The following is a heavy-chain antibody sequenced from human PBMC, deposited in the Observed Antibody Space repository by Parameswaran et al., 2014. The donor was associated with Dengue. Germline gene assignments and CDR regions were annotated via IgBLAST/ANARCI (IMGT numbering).Heavy chain of an antibody. CDR2: IYYSGST. CDR3: ARHHPAVLNDWFDP. D-gene: IGHD2-2*01. V-gene: IGHV4-39*01. J-gene: IGHJ5*02. Sequence: WIRQPPGKGLEWIGSIYYSGSTYYNPSLKSRVTISVDTSKNQFSLKLSSVTAADTAVYYCARHHPAVLNDWFDPWGQGTLVTVSS.